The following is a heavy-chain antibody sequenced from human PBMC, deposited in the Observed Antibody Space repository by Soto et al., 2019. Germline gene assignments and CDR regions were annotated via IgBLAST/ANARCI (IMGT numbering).Heavy chain of an antibody. J-gene: IGHJ5*02. D-gene: IGHD1-26*01. CDR1: GGSISNANIY. CDR2: ISYTANT. V-gene: IGHV4-30-4*08. CDR3: ARASLSRFVDRSCPAWLDR. Sequence: SEPLSLTCTVCGGSISNANIYWSWIRHHAGKGLEGIGYISYTANTDCSPCLESRVAISVDTSQNQLSLKLGAVTAADTAVYFCARASLSRFVDRSCPAWLDRLGQGTLVT.